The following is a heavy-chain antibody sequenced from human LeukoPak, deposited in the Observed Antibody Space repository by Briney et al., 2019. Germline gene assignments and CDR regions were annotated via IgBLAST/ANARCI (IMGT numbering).Heavy chain of an antibody. CDR1: GFTFSSYW. Sequence: GGSLRLSCAASGFTFSSYWMHWVRQAPGKGLVWVSRINSDGSSTSYADSVKGRFTISRDNAKNTLYLQMNSLRAEDTAVYYCAGGDCSSTSCYGGYYYYYYMDVWGKGTTVTVSS. CDR3: AGGDCSSTSCYGGYYYYYYMDV. J-gene: IGHJ6*03. CDR2: INSDGSST. D-gene: IGHD2-2*01. V-gene: IGHV3-74*01.